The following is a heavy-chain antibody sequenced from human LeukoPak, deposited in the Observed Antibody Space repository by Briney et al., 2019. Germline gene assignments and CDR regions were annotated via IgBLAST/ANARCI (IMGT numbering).Heavy chain of an antibody. Sequence: ASVKVSCKASGYTFTLYYMHRVRQELGEGLGWMSTINFSGGSTHYAQRFQGRVTMTRDTSTSTVYMELSSLRSEDTAVYYCAREYCSSTSCYAWFDPWGQGTLVTVSS. D-gene: IGHD2-2*01. CDR3: AREYCSSTSCYAWFDP. V-gene: IGHV1-46*01. CDR1: GYTFTLYY. CDR2: INFSGGST. J-gene: IGHJ5*02.